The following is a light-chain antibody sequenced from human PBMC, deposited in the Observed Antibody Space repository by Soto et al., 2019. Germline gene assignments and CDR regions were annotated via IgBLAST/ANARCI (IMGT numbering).Light chain of an antibody. J-gene: IGKJ4*01. Sequence: EIVMTQSPATLSVSPGERATLSCRASQSVRSNLAWYQLKPGQAPRLLIIGASTRATAIPARFSGSGSGTEFTLTISSLRSEDFAVYYCQQYQDWPPLSFGGGTKVEIK. V-gene: IGKV3-15*01. CDR3: QQYQDWPPLS. CDR2: GAS. CDR1: QSVRSN.